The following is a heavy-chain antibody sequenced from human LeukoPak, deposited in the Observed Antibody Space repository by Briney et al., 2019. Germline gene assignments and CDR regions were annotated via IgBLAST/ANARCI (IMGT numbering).Heavy chain of an antibody. V-gene: IGHV3-23*01. Sequence: GGSLRLSCAASGFAFSSYAMNWVRQAPGKGLEWVSTISGSGGSTYYADSVKGRFTISRDNAKNTLYLQMNSLRAEDTAVYYCAKGYGSGSYRLPSSFDYWGQGSLVTVSS. J-gene: IGHJ4*02. CDR1: GFAFSSYA. CDR2: ISGSGGST. CDR3: AKGYGSGSYRLPSSFDY. D-gene: IGHD3-10*01.